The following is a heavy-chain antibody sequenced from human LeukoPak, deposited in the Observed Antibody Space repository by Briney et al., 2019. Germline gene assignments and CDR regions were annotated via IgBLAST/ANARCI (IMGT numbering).Heavy chain of an antibody. CDR1: GGXISGYY. J-gene: IGHJ5*02. V-gene: IGHV4-59*01. Sequence: SETLSLTCSVSGGXISGYYCSWIRQPPGKGLKWIGDMYYSGSTNYNPSLKSRVTISVDTSKNQFSLKLSSVTAADTAVYYCARGTVFGVATNWFDPWGQGTLVTVSS. CDR2: MYYSGST. D-gene: IGHD3-3*01. CDR3: ARGTVFGVATNWFDP.